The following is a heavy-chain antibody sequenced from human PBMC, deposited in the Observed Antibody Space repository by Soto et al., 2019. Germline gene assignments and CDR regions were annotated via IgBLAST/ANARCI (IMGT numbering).Heavy chain of an antibody. CDR3: ARARGAPNYFYF. D-gene: IGHD3-10*01. CDR2: IYYSGST. V-gene: IGHV4-59*01. CDR1: GGSINSYY. J-gene: IGHJ4*02. Sequence: SETLSLTCTVSGGSINSYYWSWIRQPPGKGLEWIGYIYYSGSTNYNPSLKSRVTISVDTSKNQFSLKLSSVTAADTAVYDCARARGAPNYFYFWGKGTLVTVSS.